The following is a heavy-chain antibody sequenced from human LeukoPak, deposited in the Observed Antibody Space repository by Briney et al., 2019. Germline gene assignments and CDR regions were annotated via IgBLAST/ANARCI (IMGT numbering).Heavy chain of an antibody. Sequence: SVKVSCKASGYTFTSYGISWVRQAPGQGLEWVGAIIPSFGTVKYAQKFQGRVTMTADESTSTAYMDLNYLRSDDTAVYFCARATSANEYSYGFHFDYWGQGTLVTVSS. CDR3: ARATSANEYSYGFHFDY. CDR2: IIPSFGTV. V-gene: IGHV1-69*13. CDR1: GYTFTSYG. J-gene: IGHJ4*02. D-gene: IGHD5-18*01.